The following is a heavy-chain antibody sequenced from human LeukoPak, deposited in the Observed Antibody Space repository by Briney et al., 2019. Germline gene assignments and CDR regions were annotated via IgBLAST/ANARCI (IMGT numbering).Heavy chain of an antibody. CDR2: INHSGST. V-gene: IGHV4-34*01. Sequence: SETLSLTFDDYGGYLSGYYWSWIRQPPGKGLEWIGEINHSGSTNYNPSLKSRVTISVDTSKNQFSLKLSSVTAADTAVYYCARLKVGTMVRGNYYYGMDVWGQGTTVTVSS. CDR1: GGYLSGYY. J-gene: IGHJ6*02. CDR3: ARLKVGTMVRGNYYYGMDV. D-gene: IGHD3-10*01.